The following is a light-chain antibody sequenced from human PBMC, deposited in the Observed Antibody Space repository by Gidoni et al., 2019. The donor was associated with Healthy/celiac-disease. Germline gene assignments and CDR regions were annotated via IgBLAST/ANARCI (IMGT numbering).Light chain of an antibody. CDR2: EGS. CDR3: CSYAGSSTCV. CDR1: SSDVGSYNL. Sequence: QSALTQPASVSVSPGQSITISCTGTSSDVGSYNLVSWYQQHPGKAPKLMIYEGSKRPSGVSNRFSGSKSGNTASLTISGLQAEDEADYYCCSYAGSSTCVFGTGTKVTVL. V-gene: IGLV2-23*01. J-gene: IGLJ1*01.